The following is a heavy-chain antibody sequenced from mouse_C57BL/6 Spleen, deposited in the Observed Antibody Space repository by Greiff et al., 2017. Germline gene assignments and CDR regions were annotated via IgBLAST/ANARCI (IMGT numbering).Heavy chain of an antibody. CDR1: GYTFTGYW. J-gene: IGHJ1*03. V-gene: IGHV1-7*01. Sequence: QVQLQQSGAELAKPGASVKLSCTASGYTFTGYWMHWVKQRPGQGLEWIGDINPSSGYTKYNPKFKDKATLTADTSSITAYMQLSSLTYEDSAVYYCADDDDVWYYEVWGTGTTVTVAS. CDR2: INPSSGYT. D-gene: IGHD2-4*01. CDR3: ADDDDVWYYEV.